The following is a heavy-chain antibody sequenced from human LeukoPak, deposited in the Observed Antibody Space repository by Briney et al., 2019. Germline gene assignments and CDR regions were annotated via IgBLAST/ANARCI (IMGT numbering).Heavy chain of an antibody. J-gene: IGHJ5*02. D-gene: IGHD2-2*01. CDR3: ARGTDKGYCSSTNCLNWFDP. CDR2: IYYSGST. CDR1: GDSVSSGTYY. V-gene: IGHV4-61*01. Sequence: SETLSLTCTVSGDSVSSGTYYWSWIRQPPGKGLEWIGYIYYSGSTNYNPSLKSRVTLSVDTSKNQFSLKLSSVTAADTAVYYCARGTDKGYCSSTNCLNWFDPWGQGTLVTVSS.